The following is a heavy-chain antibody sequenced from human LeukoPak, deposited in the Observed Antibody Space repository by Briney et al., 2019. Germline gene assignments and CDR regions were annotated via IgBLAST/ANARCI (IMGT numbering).Heavy chain of an antibody. Sequence: GASVKVSCKASGYTFTSYGISWVRQAPGQGPEWMGWISAYNGNTNYAQKLQGRVTMTTDTSTSTAYMELRSLRSDDTAVYYCARVFCSSTSCYTYDYWGQGTLVTVSS. V-gene: IGHV1-18*01. CDR1: GYTFTSYG. CDR2: ISAYNGNT. J-gene: IGHJ4*02. CDR3: ARVFCSSTSCYTYDY. D-gene: IGHD2-2*02.